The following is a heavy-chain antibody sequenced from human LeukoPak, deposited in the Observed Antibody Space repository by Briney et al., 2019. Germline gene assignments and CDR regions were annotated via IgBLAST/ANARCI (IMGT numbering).Heavy chain of an antibody. Sequence: SETLSLTCAVYGGSFSGYYWSRIRQPPGKGLEWIGEINHSGSTNYNPSLKSRVTISVDTSKNQFSLNLSSVTVADTAVYYCARGPRDSTTWYANYWGQGTLVTVSS. CDR1: GGSFSGYY. CDR2: INHSGST. J-gene: IGHJ4*02. V-gene: IGHV4-34*01. D-gene: IGHD6-13*01. CDR3: ARGPRDSTTWYANY.